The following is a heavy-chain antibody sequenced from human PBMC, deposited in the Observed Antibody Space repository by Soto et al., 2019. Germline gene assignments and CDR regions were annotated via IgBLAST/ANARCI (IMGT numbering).Heavy chain of an antibody. CDR2: IYTSGST. CDR1: GGSISSYY. Sequence: SETLSLTCTVSGGSISSYYWSWIRQPAGKGLEWIGRIYTSGSTNYNPSLKSRVTMSVDTSKNQFSLKLSSVTAADTAVYYCARGVYYDFWSGYYHRGWYFDLWGRGTLVTVS. D-gene: IGHD3-3*01. CDR3: ARGVYYDFWSGYYHRGWYFDL. J-gene: IGHJ2*01. V-gene: IGHV4-4*07.